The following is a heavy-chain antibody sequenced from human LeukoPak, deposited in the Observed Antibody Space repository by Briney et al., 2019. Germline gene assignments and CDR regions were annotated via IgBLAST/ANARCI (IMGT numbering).Heavy chain of an antibody. Sequence: SVKVSCKASGGTFSSYAISWVRRAPGQGLEWMGRIIPIFGTANYAQKVQGRVTITTDESTSTAYMELSSLRSEDTAVYYCARDSNYYGSGSYYNEGPNWFDPWGQGTLVTVSS. CDR3: ARDSNYYGSGSYYNEGPNWFDP. D-gene: IGHD3-10*01. J-gene: IGHJ5*02. CDR1: GGTFSSYA. V-gene: IGHV1-69*05. CDR2: IIPIFGTA.